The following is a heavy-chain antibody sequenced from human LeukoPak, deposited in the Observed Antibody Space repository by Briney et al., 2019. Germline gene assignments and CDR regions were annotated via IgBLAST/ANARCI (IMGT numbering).Heavy chain of an antibody. J-gene: IGHJ4*02. CDR1: GGSISSGDYY. V-gene: IGHV4-30-4*01. CDR2: IYYSGST. CDR3: ARAPRYYYDSRRDY. D-gene: IGHD3-22*01. Sequence: SETLSLTCTVSGGSISSGDYYWRWIRQPPGKGLEWIGYIYYSGSTYYNPSLKSRVTISVDTSKNQFSLKLSSVTAADTAVYYCARAPRYYYDSRRDYWGQGTLVTVSS.